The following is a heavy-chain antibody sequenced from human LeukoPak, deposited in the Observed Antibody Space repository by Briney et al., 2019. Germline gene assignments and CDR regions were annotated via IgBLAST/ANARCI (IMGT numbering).Heavy chain of an antibody. CDR2: ISGSGGST. CDR3: AKELWFGELLEGS. CDR1: GFTFSNAW. D-gene: IGHD3-10*01. V-gene: IGHV3-23*01. Sequence: PGGSLRLSCAASGFTFSNAWMSWVRQAPGKGLEWVSAISGSGGSTYYADSVKGRFTISRDNSKNTLYLQMNSLRAEDTAVYYCAKELWFGELLEGSGGQGTLVTVSS. J-gene: IGHJ4*02.